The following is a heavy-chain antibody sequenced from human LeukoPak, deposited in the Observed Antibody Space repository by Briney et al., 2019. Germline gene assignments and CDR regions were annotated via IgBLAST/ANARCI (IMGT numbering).Heavy chain of an antibody. CDR1: GGSFSGYY. CDR3: ARVPHCTNGVCYTSYYYYGMDV. Sequence: SETLSLTSAVYGGSFSGYYWSWIRQPPGKGLEWIGEINHSGSTNYNPSLKSRVTISVDTSKNQFSLKLSSVTAADTAVYYCARVPHCTNGVCYTSYYYYGMDVWGQGTTVTVSS. V-gene: IGHV4-34*01. CDR2: INHSGST. J-gene: IGHJ6*02. D-gene: IGHD2-8*01.